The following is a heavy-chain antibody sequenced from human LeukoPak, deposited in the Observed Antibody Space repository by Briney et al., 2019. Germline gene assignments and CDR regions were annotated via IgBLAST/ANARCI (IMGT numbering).Heavy chain of an antibody. CDR3: ARAHYISGWLWDY. D-gene: IGHD6-19*01. Sequence: SETLSPTCTVSGGSISSYYWSWIRQPPGKGLEWIGYIYYSGSTNYNPSLKSRVTISVDTSKNQLSLKLTSVTAADTSVYYCARAHYISGWLWDYWGQGTLVTVSS. J-gene: IGHJ4*02. CDR1: GGSISSYY. CDR2: IYYSGST. V-gene: IGHV4-59*01.